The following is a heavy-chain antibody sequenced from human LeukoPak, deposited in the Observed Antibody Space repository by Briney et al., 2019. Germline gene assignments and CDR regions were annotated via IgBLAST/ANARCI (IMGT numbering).Heavy chain of an antibody. Sequence: ASVKVSCKASGFTFTSSAVQWVRQARGQRLEWIGWLVVGSGNTNYAQKFQERVTITRDMSTSTAYMELSSLRSEDTAVYYCAAVPEYYYGSGKQTLIDYWGQGTLVTVSS. D-gene: IGHD3-10*01. CDR2: LVVGSGNT. V-gene: IGHV1-58*01. CDR3: AAVPEYYYGSGKQTLIDY. J-gene: IGHJ4*02. CDR1: GFTFTSSA.